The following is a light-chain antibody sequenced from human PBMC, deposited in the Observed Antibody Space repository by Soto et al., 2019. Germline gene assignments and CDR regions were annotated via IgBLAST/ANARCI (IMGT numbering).Light chain of an antibody. V-gene: IGKV3-20*01. CDR2: GAS. Sequence: EIVLTQSPGTLSLSPGERATLSCRASQSVSSSSLAWYQQKPGQAPRLLIYGASSRATSIPDRFSGSGSGTEFTLTISRQEPEDFAVYYCQQYGSSPWTFGQGTKVEIK. CDR1: QSVSSSS. CDR3: QQYGSSPWT. J-gene: IGKJ1*01.